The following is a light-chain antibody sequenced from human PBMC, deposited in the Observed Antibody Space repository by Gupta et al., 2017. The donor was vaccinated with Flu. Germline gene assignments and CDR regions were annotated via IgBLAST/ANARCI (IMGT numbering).Light chain of an antibody. CDR3: QKRSNWPPYT. Sequence: EIVLTQSPATRSLSPGERATLSCRASQSVGTYLAWFQQKPGQTPRLLVYDASNRATGIPARFSGSGSGTDFTLTISSLEPEDFAVYYCQKRSNWPPYTFGQGTRLEI. CDR1: QSVGTY. J-gene: IGKJ2*01. CDR2: DAS. V-gene: IGKV3-11*01.